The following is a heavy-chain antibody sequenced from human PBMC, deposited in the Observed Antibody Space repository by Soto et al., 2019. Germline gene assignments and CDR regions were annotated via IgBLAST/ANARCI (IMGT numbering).Heavy chain of an antibody. Sequence: QVQLVESGGGVVQPGRSLRLSCAASGFTFSSYAMHWVRQAPGKGLEWVAVISYDGSNKYYADSVKGRFTISRDNSKKXLXLXXNSLRAEDTAVYYCARGEDIVLVPAAILYYHGMDVWGQGTTVTVSS. J-gene: IGHJ6*02. CDR1: GFTFSSYA. CDR2: ISYDGSNK. D-gene: IGHD2-2*02. V-gene: IGHV3-30-3*01. CDR3: ARGEDIVLVPAAILYYHGMDV.